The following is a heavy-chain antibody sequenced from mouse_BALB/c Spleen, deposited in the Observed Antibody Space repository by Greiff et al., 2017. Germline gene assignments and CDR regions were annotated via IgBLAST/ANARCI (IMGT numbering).Heavy chain of an antibody. CDR1: GYSITRGYS. CDR2: IHYSGST. V-gene: IGHV3-1*02. Sequence: EVQLQESGPDLVKPSQSLSLTCTVTGYSITRGYSWHWIRQFPGNKLEWMGYIHYSGSTNYNPSLKSRISITRDTSKNQFFLQLNSVTTEDTATYYCARSGLGQDYCDYWGQGTTLTVSS. CDR3: ARSGLGQDYCDY. D-gene: IGHD4-1*01. J-gene: IGHJ2*01.